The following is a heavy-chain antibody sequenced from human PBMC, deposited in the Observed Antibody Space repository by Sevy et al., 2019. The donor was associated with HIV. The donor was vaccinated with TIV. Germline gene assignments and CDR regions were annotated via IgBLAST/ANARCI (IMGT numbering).Heavy chain of an antibody. J-gene: IGHJ4*02. CDR3: ARAYCSGGRCYSPAY. Sequence: ASVKVSCKVSGYTFNTYRLTWVRQAPGQGLEWMGWISPHNGDTNYAQKLQGRVTMITDTSTSTAYMELRSLRSDDTAVYYCARAYCSGGRCYSPAYWGQGTLVTVSS. CDR1: GYTFNTYR. V-gene: IGHV1-18*01. D-gene: IGHD2-15*01. CDR2: ISPHNGDT.